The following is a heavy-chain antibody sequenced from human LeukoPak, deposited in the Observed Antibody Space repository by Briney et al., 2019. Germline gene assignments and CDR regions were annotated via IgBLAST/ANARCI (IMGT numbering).Heavy chain of an antibody. CDR3: ATSESQTRFDY. J-gene: IGHJ4*02. CDR1: GYSFNTYW. D-gene: IGHD1/OR15-1a*01. V-gene: IGHV5-51*01. CDR2: IFPGDSET. Sequence: GESLKISCKGSGYSFNTYWIGWVRQLPGKGLEWMGIIFPGDSETIYSPSLQGQVTISADKSINTAYLRWSSLKASDTAMYYCATSESQTRFDYWGQGTLVTVSS.